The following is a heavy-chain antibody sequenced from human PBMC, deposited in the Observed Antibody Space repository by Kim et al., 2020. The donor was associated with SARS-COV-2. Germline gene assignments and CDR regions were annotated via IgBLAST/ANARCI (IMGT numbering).Heavy chain of an antibody. CDR2: IYQSGST. D-gene: IGHD6-13*01. J-gene: IGHJ4*03. Sequence: SETLSLTCSVSGYSLSSGYYWCWIRQPPGKGLGWIGSIYQSGSTYYNPSLKSRFTISIDTSKNQFSLQMSFVTAADTAVYYCARRRYSSPGYFDYWGHG. V-gene: IGHV4-38-2*02. CDR1: GYSLSSGYY. CDR3: ARRRYSSPGYFDY.